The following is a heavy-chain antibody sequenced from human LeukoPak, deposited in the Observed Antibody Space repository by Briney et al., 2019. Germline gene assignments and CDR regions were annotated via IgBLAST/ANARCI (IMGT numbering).Heavy chain of an antibody. V-gene: IGHV3-23*01. CDR3: ARGGIAAGGAFDI. J-gene: IGHJ3*02. CDR1: GFTFSSYA. Sequence: GGSLRLSCAASGFTFSSYAMSWVRQAPGKGLEWVSAISGSGGSTYYADSVKGRFTISGDNSKNTLYLQMNSLRAEDTALYHCARGGIAAGGAFDIWGQGTMVTVSS. D-gene: IGHD6-13*01. CDR2: ISGSGGST.